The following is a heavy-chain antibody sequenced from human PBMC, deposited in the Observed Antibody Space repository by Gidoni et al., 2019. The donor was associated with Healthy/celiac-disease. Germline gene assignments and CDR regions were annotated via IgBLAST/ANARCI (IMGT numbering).Heavy chain of an antibody. CDR2: ISWNSGSI. CDR3: AKGIAAADPRSPEAFDI. Sequence: EVQLVESGGGLVQPGRSLRLSCAASGFTFDDYAMPWVRQAPGKGLEWVSGISWNSGSIGYADSVKGRFTISRDNAKNSLYLQMNSLRAEDTVLYYCAKGIAAADPRSPEAFDIWGQGTMVTVSS. CDR1: GFTFDDYA. D-gene: IGHD6-13*01. J-gene: IGHJ3*02. V-gene: IGHV3-9*01.